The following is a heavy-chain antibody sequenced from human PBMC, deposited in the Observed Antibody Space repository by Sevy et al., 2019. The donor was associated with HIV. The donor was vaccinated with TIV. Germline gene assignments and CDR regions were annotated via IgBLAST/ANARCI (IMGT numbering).Heavy chain of an antibody. CDR2: IFSGGST. CDR3: ARGMILEGSWCGMDV. V-gene: IGHV3-53*01. D-gene: IGHD3-3*01. J-gene: IGHJ6*02. Sequence: GGCLRLSCAVSGITVSSNYMTWVRQAPGKGLEWVSVIFSGGSTYYADSVKGRFTISRDNSRNTLSLQMNSLRAEDTAVYYCARGMILEGSWCGMDVWGQGSTVTVS. CDR1: GITVSSNY.